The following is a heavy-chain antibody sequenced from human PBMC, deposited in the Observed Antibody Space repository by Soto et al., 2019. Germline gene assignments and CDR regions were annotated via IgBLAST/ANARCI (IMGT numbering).Heavy chain of an antibody. CDR3: AKSFGLVAGTLHAFDI. CDR1: GYTFTSYY. V-gene: IGHV1-46*01. Sequence: ASVKVSCKASGYTFTSYYMHWVRQAPGQGLEWMGIINPSGGSTSYAQKFQGRVTMTRDTSTSTFYMELSSLRSEDTAVYYCAKSFGLVAGTLHAFDIWGQGTMVTVSS. J-gene: IGHJ3*02. D-gene: IGHD6-19*01. CDR2: INPSGGST.